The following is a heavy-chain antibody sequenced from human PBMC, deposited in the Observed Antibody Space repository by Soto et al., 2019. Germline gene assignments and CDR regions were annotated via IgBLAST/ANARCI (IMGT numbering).Heavy chain of an antibody. CDR1: GFTINNAW. D-gene: IGHD3-16*01. Sequence: PGGSLRLSCAASGFTINNAWMSWVRQAPGKGLEWVAVIRFDGTDKDYADSVKGRFTISRDNSKNTLFVQMNSLRVEDTAVYYCARAGDQGGMDVWGQGTTVTVSS. CDR2: IRFDGTDK. J-gene: IGHJ6*02. CDR3: ARAGDQGGMDV. V-gene: IGHV3-33*08.